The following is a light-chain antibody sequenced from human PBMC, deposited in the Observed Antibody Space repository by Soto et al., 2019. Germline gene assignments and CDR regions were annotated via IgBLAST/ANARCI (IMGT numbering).Light chain of an antibody. J-gene: IGLJ1*01. Sequence: QSVLTQPASVSGSPGQSITISCTGPSSDVGFYNYVSWYQQQHPGKAPKLMIYEVDNRPSGVSIRFSGSKSGNTASLTISGLLAEDEAEDYCSSYANGCTYVFGTGTKGTDL. CDR2: EVD. CDR1: SSDVGFYNY. CDR3: SSYANGCTYV. V-gene: IGLV2-14*01.